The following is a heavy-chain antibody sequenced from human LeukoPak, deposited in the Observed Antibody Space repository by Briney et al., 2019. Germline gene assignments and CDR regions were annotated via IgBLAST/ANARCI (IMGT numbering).Heavy chain of an antibody. CDR2: IYYSGST. CDR3: ARDHTTGGSGSYLMWFDP. Sequence: SETLSLTCTVSGGSISSYYWSWIRQPPGKGLEWIGYIYYSGSTNYNPSLKSRVTISVDTSKNQFSLKLSSVTAADTAVYYCARDHTTGGSGSYLMWFDPWGQGTLVTVSS. D-gene: IGHD3-10*01. V-gene: IGHV4-59*01. CDR1: GGSISSYY. J-gene: IGHJ5*02.